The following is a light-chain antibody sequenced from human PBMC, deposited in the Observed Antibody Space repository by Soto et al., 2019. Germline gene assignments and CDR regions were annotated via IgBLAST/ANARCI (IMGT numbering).Light chain of an antibody. J-gene: IGLJ3*02. CDR2: EVT. CDR1: SSDVGAYNY. Sequence: QSVPTQPASVSGSRGQSITISCTGTSSDVGAYNYVSWYQQHPGKAPKLIIYEVTNRPSGVSDRFSASKSGNTASLTISGLQAEDEADYYCDSYTSSSRVFGGGTKVTVL. V-gene: IGLV2-14*01. CDR3: DSYTSSSRV.